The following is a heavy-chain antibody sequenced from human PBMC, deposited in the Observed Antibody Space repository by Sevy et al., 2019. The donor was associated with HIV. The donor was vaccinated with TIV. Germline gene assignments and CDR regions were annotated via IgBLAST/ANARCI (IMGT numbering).Heavy chain of an antibody. CDR1: GFSFSSYW. CDR2: INTDGSST. CDR3: AKKGGYGSGSYYSYFDL. V-gene: IGHV3-74*01. Sequence: GGSLRLSCAASGFSFSSYWMHWVRQAPGKGLVWVSHINTDGSSTSYADSVKGRFTITRDNAKNTLYLQRNRLRAKDTAVHYYAKKGGYGSGSYYSYFDLWGRGTLVTVSS. D-gene: IGHD3-10*01. J-gene: IGHJ2*01.